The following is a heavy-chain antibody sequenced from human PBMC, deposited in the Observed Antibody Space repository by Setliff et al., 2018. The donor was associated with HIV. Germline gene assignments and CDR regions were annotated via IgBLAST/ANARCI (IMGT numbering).Heavy chain of an antibody. Sequence: SETLSLTCTVSGGSVSSSSYYWGWIRQATGKGLEWIGTIYYNGDTQYNPSFKSRVIMSVDTSKNQFSLRLISVTAADTAVYYCARHGQSFDFSIASEGYYFDSWGQGTLVTVSS. V-gene: IGHV4-39*01. D-gene: IGHD3-3*01. CDR1: GGSVSSSSYY. CDR3: ARHGQSFDFSIASEGYYFDS. CDR2: IYYNGDT. J-gene: IGHJ4*02.